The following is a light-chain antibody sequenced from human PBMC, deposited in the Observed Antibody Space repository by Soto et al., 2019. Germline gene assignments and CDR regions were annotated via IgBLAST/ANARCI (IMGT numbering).Light chain of an antibody. J-gene: IGKJ1*01. Sequence: EIVLTQSPATLSLSPGERATLSCRASQSVSSHLAWFQQRPGQAPRLLIYDASNRATGIPARFSGSGSGTDFTLTISDLEPADFGLYYCQQRLNWPPGFGQGTKVDIK. CDR1: QSVSSH. V-gene: IGKV3-11*01. CDR3: QQRLNWPPG. CDR2: DAS.